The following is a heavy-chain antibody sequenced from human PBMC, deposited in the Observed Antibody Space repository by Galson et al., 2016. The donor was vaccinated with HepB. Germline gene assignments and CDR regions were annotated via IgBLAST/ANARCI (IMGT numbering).Heavy chain of an antibody. V-gene: IGHV4-59*11. CDR3: ARYGAYCGGDCYSNAFDI. CDR1: GGSLSSHY. J-gene: IGHJ3*02. D-gene: IGHD2-21*02. Sequence: SETLSLTCTVSGGSLSSHYWSWIRQPPGKGLEWIGYIYYSGSTNYNPSLKSRVTISVDPSKYQFPLKLNSVTAADTAIYYCARYGAYCGGDCYSNAFDIWGQGTMITVSS. CDR2: IYYSGST.